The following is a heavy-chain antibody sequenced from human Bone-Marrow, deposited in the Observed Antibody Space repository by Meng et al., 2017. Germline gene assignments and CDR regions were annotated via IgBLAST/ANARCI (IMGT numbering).Heavy chain of an antibody. CDR1: GGTFSSYA. CDR3: ARERGGGVVTSFDY. V-gene: IGHV1-69*13. Sequence: SVKVSCKASGGTFSSYAISWVRQAPGQGLEWMRGIIPIFGTANYAQKFQGRVTITADESTSTAYMELSSLRSEDTAVYYCARERGGGVVTSFDYWGQGTLVTVSS. J-gene: IGHJ4*02. CDR2: IIPIFGTA. D-gene: IGHD4-23*01.